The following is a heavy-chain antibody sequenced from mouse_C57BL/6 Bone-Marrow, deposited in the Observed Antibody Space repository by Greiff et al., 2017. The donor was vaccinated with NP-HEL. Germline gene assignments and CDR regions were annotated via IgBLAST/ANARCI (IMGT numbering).Heavy chain of an antibody. D-gene: IGHD2-3*01. J-gene: IGHJ4*01. CDR2: ISNGGGST. V-gene: IGHV5-12*01. CDR1: GFTFSDYY. Sequence: EVKLVESGGGLVQPGGSLKLSCAASGFTFSDYYMYWVRQTPEKRLEWVAYISNGGGSTYYPDTVKGRFTISRDNAKNTLYLQMSRLKSEDTAMYYCARRMVAYAMDYWGQGTSVTVSS. CDR3: ARRMVAYAMDY.